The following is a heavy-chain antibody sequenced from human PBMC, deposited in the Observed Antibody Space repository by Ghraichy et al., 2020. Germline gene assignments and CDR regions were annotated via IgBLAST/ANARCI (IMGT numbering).Heavy chain of an antibody. V-gene: IGHV3-43*01. CDR1: GFTFDDYT. CDR2: ISWDGGST. D-gene: IGHD3-3*01. J-gene: IGHJ4*02. Sequence: GGSLRLSCAASGFTFDDYTMHWVRQAPGKGLEWVSLISWDGGSTYYADSVKGRFTISRDNSKNSLYLQMNSLRTEDTALYYCAKDHIPHYDFWSGSQGGYFDYWGQGTLVTVSS. CDR3: AKDHIPHYDFWSGSQGGYFDY.